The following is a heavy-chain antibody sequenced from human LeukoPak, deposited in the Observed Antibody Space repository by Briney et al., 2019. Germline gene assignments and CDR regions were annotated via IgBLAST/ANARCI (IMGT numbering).Heavy chain of an antibody. J-gene: IGHJ4*02. Sequence: ASVKVSCKASGYTFTSYGISWVRQAPGQGLEWMGWISAYNGNTNYARKLQGRVTMTTDTSTSTAYMELRSLRSDDTAVYYCARGVLRYFDWLLGYWGQGTLVTVSS. CDR2: ISAYNGNT. D-gene: IGHD3-9*01. V-gene: IGHV1-18*01. CDR1: GYTFTSYG. CDR3: ARGVLRYFDWLLGY.